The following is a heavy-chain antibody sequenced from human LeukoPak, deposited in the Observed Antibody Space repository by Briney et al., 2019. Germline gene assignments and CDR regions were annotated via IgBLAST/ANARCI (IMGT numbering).Heavy chain of an antibody. Sequence: SVKVSCKASGYTFTSYYMHWVRQAPGQGLEWMGGIIPIFGTANYAQKFQGRVTITADESTSTAYMELSSLRSEDTAVYYCARGYSYARTPFDYWGQGTLVTVSS. D-gene: IGHD5-18*01. V-gene: IGHV1-69*13. J-gene: IGHJ4*02. CDR3: ARGYSYARTPFDY. CDR1: GYTFTSYY. CDR2: IIPIFGTA.